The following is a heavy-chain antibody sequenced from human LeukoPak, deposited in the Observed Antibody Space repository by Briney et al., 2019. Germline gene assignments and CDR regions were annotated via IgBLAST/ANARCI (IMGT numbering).Heavy chain of an antibody. CDR1: GYTFTNIG. V-gene: IGHV1-18*01. J-gene: IGHJ4*02. CDR3: ARSLHSYDIRGGHCYGY. Sequence: ASVKVSCKASGYTFTNIGISWVRQAPGQGLEWMGWISTYHDITDYAQKFHGRVTMTKDTSTATVYMELRSLTSDDTAVYFCARSLHSYDIRGGHCYGYWGQGTLATVSS. D-gene: IGHD3-3*01. CDR2: ISTYHDIT.